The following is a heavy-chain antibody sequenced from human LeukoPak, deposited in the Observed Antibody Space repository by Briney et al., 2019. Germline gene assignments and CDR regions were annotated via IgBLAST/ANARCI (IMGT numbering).Heavy chain of an antibody. J-gene: IGHJ4*02. V-gene: IGHV3-23*01. D-gene: IGHD6-19*01. Sequence: PGGSLRLSCAASGFTFSSYAMSWVRQAPGKGLEWVSAISGSGGSTYYADSVKGRFTISRDNSKNTLYLQMSSLRAEDTAVYYCATEDVKAVALFDYWGQGTLVTVSS. CDR1: GFTFSSYA. CDR3: ATEDVKAVALFDY. CDR2: ISGSGGST.